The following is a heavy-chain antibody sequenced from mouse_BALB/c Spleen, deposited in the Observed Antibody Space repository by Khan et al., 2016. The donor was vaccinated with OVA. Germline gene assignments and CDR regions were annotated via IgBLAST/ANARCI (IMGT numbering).Heavy chain of an antibody. CDR1: GFTFSNYA. Sequence: EVELVESGAGLVKPGGSLKLSCAASGFTFSNYAMSWVRQSPEKRLEWVASISSGDSTYYPDSVKGRFTISRDNARNILYLQMSSLRSEDTAMYYCARDYWFAYWGQGTLVTVSA. CDR2: ISSGDST. J-gene: IGHJ3*01. CDR3: ARDYWFAY. V-gene: IGHV5-6-5*01.